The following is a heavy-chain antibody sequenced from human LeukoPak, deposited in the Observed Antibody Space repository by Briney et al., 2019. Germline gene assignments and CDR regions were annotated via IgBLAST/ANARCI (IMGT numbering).Heavy chain of an antibody. J-gene: IGHJ3*02. CDR3: ARGDGVAAINDAFDI. CDR2: IYTSGST. CDR1: GGSISSGSYY. Sequence: SETLSLTCTVSGGSISSGSYYWNWSRPPAGKGLEWIVRIYTSGSTNYNPSRKSRVTLSVDTSKNQFSLKLSCVPAADTAVYYCARGDGVAAINDAFDIWGQGRMVTVSS. D-gene: IGHD2-21*02. V-gene: IGHV4-61*02.